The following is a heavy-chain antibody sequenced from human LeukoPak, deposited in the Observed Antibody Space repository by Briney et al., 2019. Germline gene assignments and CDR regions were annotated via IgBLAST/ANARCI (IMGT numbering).Heavy chain of an antibody. CDR2: IKTDGSET. Sequence: GGSLRLSCTVSGFTVSDNSMSWVRQAPGKGLEWVAHIKTDGSETYYLDYVKGRFTISRDNAKNSLYLQMNSLRAEDTAVYYCARGPEGPTYYDFWSGTTYYYYYMDVWGKGTTVTVSS. J-gene: IGHJ6*03. CDR3: ARGPEGPTYYDFWSGTTYYYYYMDV. CDR1: GFTVSDNS. D-gene: IGHD3-3*01. V-gene: IGHV3-7*01.